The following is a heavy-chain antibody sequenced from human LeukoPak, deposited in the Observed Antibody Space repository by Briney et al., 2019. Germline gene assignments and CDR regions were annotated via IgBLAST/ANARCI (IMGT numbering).Heavy chain of an antibody. CDR1: GFTFNTYC. CDR3: DGADF. CDR2: ISDSGGGT. V-gene: IGHV3-23*01. Sequence: PGGSLRLSCAASGFTFNTYCMNWARQAPGKGLEWVSTISDSGGGTYYADSVKGRFTISRDNSKNTLYLQMNSLRADDTAVYYWDGADFWGQGTLVTVSS. J-gene: IGHJ4*02.